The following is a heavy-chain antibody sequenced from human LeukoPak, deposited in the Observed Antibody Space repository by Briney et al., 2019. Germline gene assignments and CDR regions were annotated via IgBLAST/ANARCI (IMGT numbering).Heavy chain of an antibody. J-gene: IGHJ4*02. CDR3: AREGRVSGYDFDC. V-gene: IGHV3-74*03. CDR1: GFTFSSYW. Sequence: GSLRLSCAASGFTFSSYWMHWVRQAPGKGLVWVSRINSDGNSITYADSVKGRFIISRDNAKNTLYLQMNSLRVEDTAVYYCAREGRVSGYDFDCWGQGTLVTVSS. CDR2: INSDGNSI. D-gene: IGHD5-12*01.